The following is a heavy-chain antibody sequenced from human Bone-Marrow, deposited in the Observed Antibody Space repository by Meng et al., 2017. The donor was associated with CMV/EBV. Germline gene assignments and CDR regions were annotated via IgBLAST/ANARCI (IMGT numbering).Heavy chain of an antibody. D-gene: IGHD1-1*01. J-gene: IGHJ6*04. V-gene: IGHV3-7*01. Sequence: GESLKISCAASGFTFSSFWMAWVRQAPGKGLEWVGSIKQDESEIQYVGSVKGRFTITRDNAKNSLFLQMNSLRAEDTAVYYCARSMLEVNRYYYGMDVWGEGTPVTVSS. CDR1: GFTFSSFW. CDR3: ARSMLEVNRYYYGMDV. CDR2: IKQDESEI.